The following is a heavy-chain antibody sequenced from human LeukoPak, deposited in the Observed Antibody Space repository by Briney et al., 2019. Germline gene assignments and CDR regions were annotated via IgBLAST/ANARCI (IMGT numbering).Heavy chain of an antibody. D-gene: IGHD3/OR15-3a*01. CDR1: GFTFSTYG. V-gene: IGHV3-33*01. J-gene: IGHJ4*02. CDR3: ARAVGPFDY. Sequence: GGSLRLSCAASGFTFSTYGIHWVRQAPGKGLEWVAVIWYDGSNKYYADSVEGRFTISRDNSENMLYLQMNGLRAEDTAVYYCARAVGPFDYWGQGTLVTVSS. CDR2: IWYDGSNK.